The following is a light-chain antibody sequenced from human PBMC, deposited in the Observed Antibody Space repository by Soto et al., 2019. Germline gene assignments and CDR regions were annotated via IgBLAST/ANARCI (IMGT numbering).Light chain of an antibody. V-gene: IGKV3-15*01. CDR2: GAS. J-gene: IGKJ1*01. Sequence: EIVMTQSPATLSVSPGERATLSCRASQSVSSNLAGYQQKPGQAPRLLIYGASTRATGIPARFSGSRSGTEVNLPISSLQSEDFAVYYCQHYNNWPRTFGQGTKVEIK. CDR3: QHYNNWPRT. CDR1: QSVSSN.